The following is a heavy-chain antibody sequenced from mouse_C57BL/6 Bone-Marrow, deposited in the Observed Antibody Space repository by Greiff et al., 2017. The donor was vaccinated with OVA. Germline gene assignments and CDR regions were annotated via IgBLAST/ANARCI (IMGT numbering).Heavy chain of an antibody. Sequence: QVQLQQPGAELVRPGSSVKLSCKASGYTFTSYWMDWVKQRPGQGLEWIGNIYPSDSETHYNQKFKDKATLTVDKSSSTAYMQLSSLTSEDSAVYYCARDSSGPWYFDYWGKGTTLTVSS. CDR2: IYPSDSET. CDR1: GYTFTSYW. V-gene: IGHV1-61*01. CDR3: ARDSSGPWYFDY. J-gene: IGHJ2*01. D-gene: IGHD3-2*02.